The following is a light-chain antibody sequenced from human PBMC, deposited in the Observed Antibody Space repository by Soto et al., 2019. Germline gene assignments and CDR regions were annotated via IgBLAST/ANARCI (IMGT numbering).Light chain of an antibody. CDR1: QGITSW. J-gene: IGKJ4*01. CDR3: QQTSSFPLT. CDR2: AAS. V-gene: IGKV1-12*01. Sequence: DIQMTQSPSSVSTSVGDRVPITCRASQGITSWLAWYQQKPGRAPKLLIYAASSLQSGVPSRFSGSGSGRDFTLTISSLQPEDVATYFCQQTSSFPLTFGGGTKVEIK.